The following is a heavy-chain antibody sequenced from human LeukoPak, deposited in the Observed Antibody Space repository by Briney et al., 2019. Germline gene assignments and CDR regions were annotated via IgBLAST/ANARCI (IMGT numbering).Heavy chain of an antibody. CDR3: AKAMDYGDYGPDY. D-gene: IGHD4-17*01. V-gene: IGHV3-20*04. Sequence: PGGSLRLSCAASGFTFDDYGMSWVRQAPGKGLEWVSGINWNGGSTGYADSVKGRFTISRDNSKNTLYLQMNSLRAEDTAVYYCAKAMDYGDYGPDYWGQGTLVTVSS. CDR2: INWNGGST. CDR1: GFTFDDYG. J-gene: IGHJ4*02.